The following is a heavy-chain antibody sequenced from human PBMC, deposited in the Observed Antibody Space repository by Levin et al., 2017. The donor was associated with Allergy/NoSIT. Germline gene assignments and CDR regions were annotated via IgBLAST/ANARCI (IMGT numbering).Heavy chain of an antibody. J-gene: IGHJ6*02. CDR3: ARGLTYCSGGSCYSGINYYYYGMDV. CDR2: MNPNSGNT. Sequence: ASVKVSCKASGYTFTSYDINWVRQATGQGLEWMGWMNPNSGNTGYAQKFQGRVTMTRNTSISTAYMELSSLRSEDTAVYYCARGLTYCSGGSCYSGINYYYYGMDVWGQGTTVTVSS. D-gene: IGHD2-15*01. CDR1: GYTFTSYD. V-gene: IGHV1-8*01.